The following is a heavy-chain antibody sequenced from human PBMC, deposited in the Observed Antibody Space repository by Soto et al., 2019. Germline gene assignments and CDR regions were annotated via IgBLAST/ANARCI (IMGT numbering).Heavy chain of an antibody. CDR1: GGVFSGYY. V-gene: IGHV4-34*01. CDR3: ARHGSN. CDR2: INHSGST. Sequence: SETPCPTCAVYGGVFSGYYWSWIRQPPGKGLEWIGEINHSGSTNYNPSLKSRVTISVDTSKNQFSLKLTSVTAADTAVYYCARHGSNWGQGTLVTVSS. J-gene: IGHJ4*02.